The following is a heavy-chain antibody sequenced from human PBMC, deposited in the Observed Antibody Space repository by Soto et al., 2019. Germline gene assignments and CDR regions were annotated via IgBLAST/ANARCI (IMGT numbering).Heavy chain of an antibody. D-gene: IGHD3-10*01. J-gene: IGHJ3*02. CDR1: GGSVSSGSYY. Sequence: SETLSLTGTVSGGSVSSGSYYWSWIRQPPGKGLEWIGYIYYSGSTNYNPSLKSRVTISVDTSKNQFSLKLSSVTAADTAVYYCARPVVRFGELYAFDIWGQGTMVTVSS. CDR3: ARPVVRFGELYAFDI. CDR2: IYYSGST. V-gene: IGHV4-61*01.